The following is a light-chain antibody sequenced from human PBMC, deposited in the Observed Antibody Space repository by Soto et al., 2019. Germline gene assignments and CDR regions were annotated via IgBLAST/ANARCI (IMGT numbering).Light chain of an antibody. CDR1: QSLVYSDGNTY. V-gene: IGKV2-30*01. CDR2: KVS. CDR3: MQGTHWPRWA. J-gene: IGKJ1*01. Sequence: DVVMTQSPLSLPVTLGQPASISCRSRQSLVYSDGNTYLSWFQQRPGQSPRRLIYKVSNRDSGVPDRFSGSGSGTDFTLKISRVEAEDVGIYYCMQGTHWPRWAFGQGTKVEIK.